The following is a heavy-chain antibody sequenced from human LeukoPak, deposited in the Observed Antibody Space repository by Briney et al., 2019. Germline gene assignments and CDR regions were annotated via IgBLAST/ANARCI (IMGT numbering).Heavy chain of an antibody. CDR3: ARGALRWELLGDFDY. V-gene: IGHV1-2*06. CDR2: INPNSGGT. D-gene: IGHD1-26*01. CDR1: GYTFTGYY. Sequence: ASVKVSCKASGYTFTGYYMHRVRQAPGQGLEWMGRINPNSGGTNYAQKFQGRVTMTRDTSISTAYMELSRLRSDDTAVYYCARGALRWELLGDFDYWGQGTLVTVSS. J-gene: IGHJ4*02.